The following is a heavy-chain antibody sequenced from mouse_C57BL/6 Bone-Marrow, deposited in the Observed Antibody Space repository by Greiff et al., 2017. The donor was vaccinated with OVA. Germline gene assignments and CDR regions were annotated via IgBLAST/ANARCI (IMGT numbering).Heavy chain of an antibody. CDR3: ARYYDYDDWFAY. CDR2: IYPGSGNT. Sequence: VQLQQSGAELARPGASVKLSCKASGYTFTSYGISWVKQRTGQGLEWIGEIYPGSGNTNYNEKFKGKATLTADKSSSTAYMELRSLTSEDSAVYFCARYYDYDDWFAYWGQGTLVTVSA. V-gene: IGHV1-81*01. CDR1: GYTFTSYG. D-gene: IGHD2-4*01. J-gene: IGHJ3*01.